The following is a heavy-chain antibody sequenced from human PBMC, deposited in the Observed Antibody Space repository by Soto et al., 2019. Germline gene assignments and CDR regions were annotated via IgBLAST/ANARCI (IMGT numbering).Heavy chain of an antibody. V-gene: IGHV3-23*01. D-gene: IGHD4-17*01. J-gene: IGHJ1*01. CDR1: GFTFSSYA. CDR2: ISSRAGSA. Sequence: EVQLLASGGGLVQPGGSLRLSCAASGFTFSSYAMGWVRQAPGKGLEWVSTISSRAGSAYYADSVKGCFTISRDNAKITLYLQMNSLRAEDTAVYYCAKDLDDYGYFQHWGQGTLVAVSS. CDR3: AKDLDDYGYFQH.